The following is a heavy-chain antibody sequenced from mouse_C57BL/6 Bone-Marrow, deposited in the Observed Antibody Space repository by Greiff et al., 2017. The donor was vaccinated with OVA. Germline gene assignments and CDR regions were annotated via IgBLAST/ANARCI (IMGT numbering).Heavy chain of an antibody. D-gene: IGHD2-5*01. CDR2: INPYNGGT. CDR3: ARAYYSNYVAWFAY. Sequence: EVQLVESGPVLVKPGASVKMSCKASGYTFTDYYMNWVKQSHGKSLEWIGVINPYNGGTSYNQKFKGKATLTVDKSSSTAYMELNSLTSEDSAVYYCARAYYSNYVAWFAYWGQGTLVTVSA. CDR1: GYTFTDYY. J-gene: IGHJ3*01. V-gene: IGHV1-19*01.